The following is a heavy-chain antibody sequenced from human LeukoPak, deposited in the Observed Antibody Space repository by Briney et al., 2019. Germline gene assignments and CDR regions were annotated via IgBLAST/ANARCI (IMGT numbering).Heavy chain of an antibody. J-gene: IGHJ4*02. CDR1: GFTFSDYS. V-gene: IGHV3-48*01. CDR3: AKDLSPMTMIVVVIGGFDY. D-gene: IGHD3-22*01. CDR2: ISSSGSTI. Sequence: PGGSLRLSCAASGFTFSDYSMNWVRQAPGKGLEWVSYISSSGSTIYYADSVKGRFTISRDNSKNTLYLQMNSLRAEDTAVYYCAKDLSPMTMIVVVIGGFDYWGQGTLVTVSS.